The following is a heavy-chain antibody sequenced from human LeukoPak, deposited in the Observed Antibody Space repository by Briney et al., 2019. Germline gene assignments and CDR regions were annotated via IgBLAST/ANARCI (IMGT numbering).Heavy chain of an antibody. CDR2: IGISSGNT. J-gene: IGHJ4*02. V-gene: IGHV3-48*04. D-gene: IGHD1-1*01. Sequence: GGSLRLSCTASGFPFSDYSMNWVRQAPGKGLEWISYIGISSGNTKYADSVKGRFTISADNARNSLYLQMNSLRVEDTAVYYCARDHNYAFDNWAREPWSPSP. CDR3: ARDHNYAFDN. CDR1: GFPFSDYS.